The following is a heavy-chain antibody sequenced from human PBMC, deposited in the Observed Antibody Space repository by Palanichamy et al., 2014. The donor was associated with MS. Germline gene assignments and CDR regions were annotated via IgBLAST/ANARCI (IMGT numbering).Heavy chain of an antibody. CDR1: GFTFSSYA. V-gene: IGHV3-23*04. Sequence: EVQLVESGGGLVQPGGSLRLSCAASGFTFSSYAMSWVRQAPGKGLEWVSTISGSGGSTYYADSVKGRFTISRDDAKNSLYLQMNSLRTEDTAFYYCAKDGPPGMGAFDIWGQGTMVTVSS. CDR3: AKDGPPGMGAFDI. CDR2: ISGSGGST. D-gene: IGHD5-24*01. J-gene: IGHJ3*02.